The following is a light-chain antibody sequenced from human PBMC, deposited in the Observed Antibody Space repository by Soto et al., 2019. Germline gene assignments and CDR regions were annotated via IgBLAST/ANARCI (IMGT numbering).Light chain of an antibody. J-gene: IGKJ4*01. Sequence: DIQMTQSPSTLSASVGDRVSITCRASQSISSWLAWYQQTPGKAPKLLISKASNLESGVPTSFSGSGSGTEFTLTISSLQPDDFATYYCQQYNSYPLPFGGGTKV. CDR3: QQYNSYPLP. CDR1: QSISSW. V-gene: IGKV1-5*03. CDR2: KAS.